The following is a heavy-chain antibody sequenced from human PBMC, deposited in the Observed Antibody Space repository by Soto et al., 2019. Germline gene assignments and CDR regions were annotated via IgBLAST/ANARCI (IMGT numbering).Heavy chain of an antibody. J-gene: IGHJ6*02. D-gene: IGHD2-2*02. V-gene: IGHV4-34*01. CDR2: INHSGST. CDR1: GGSFSGYY. Sequence: SETLSLTCAVYGGSFSGYYWSWIRQPPGKGLEWIGEINHSGSTNYNPSLKSRVTISVDTSKNQLSLKLSSVTAADTAVYYCARGQWDVVVPAAIGDNYYGMDVWGQGTTVTVSS. CDR3: ARGQWDVVVPAAIGDNYYGMDV.